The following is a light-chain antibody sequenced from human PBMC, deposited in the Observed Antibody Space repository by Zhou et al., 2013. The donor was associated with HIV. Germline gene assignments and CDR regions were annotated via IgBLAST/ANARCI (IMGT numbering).Light chain of an antibody. V-gene: IGKV1-9*01. J-gene: IGKJ1*01. CDR2: AAS. Sequence: DIQLTQSPSFMSASVGDRVTITCRASQGISSYLAWYQQKPGKAPKLLIYAASTLQSGVPSRFSGSGSGTDFTLTISCLQSEDFASYYCQQYYRYPGTFGQGTKVEIK. CDR3: QQYYRYPGT. CDR1: QGISSY.